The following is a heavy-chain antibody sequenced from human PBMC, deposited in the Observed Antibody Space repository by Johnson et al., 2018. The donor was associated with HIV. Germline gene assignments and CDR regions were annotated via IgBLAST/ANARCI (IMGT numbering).Heavy chain of an antibody. D-gene: IGHD6-13*01. J-gene: IGHJ3*02. CDR2: INWNGGST. CDR1: GFTFSSYA. V-gene: IGHV3-20*04. CDR3: AKCIWGSSLIDAFDI. Sequence: VQLVESGGGVVQPGRSLRVSCAAYGFTFSSYAIHWVRQAPGKGLEWVSGINWNGGSTGYADSVKGRFTISRDNAKNSLYLQMNSLRAEDTAVYYCAKCIWGSSLIDAFDIWGQGTRVTVSS.